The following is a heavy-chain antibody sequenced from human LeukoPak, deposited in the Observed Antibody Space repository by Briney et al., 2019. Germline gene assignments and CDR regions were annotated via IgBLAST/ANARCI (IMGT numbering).Heavy chain of an antibody. CDR1: GFTFSSYE. CDR3: ARRGYYDSSGYYYGSGRVGGMDV. Sequence: GGSLRLSCAASGFTFSSYEMNWDRQAPGKGLEWVSYISSSGSTIYYADSVKGRFTISRDNAKNSLYLQMNSLRAEDTAVYYCARRGYYDSSGYYYGSGRVGGMDVWGQGTTVTVSS. CDR2: ISSSGSTI. V-gene: IGHV3-48*03. D-gene: IGHD3-22*01. J-gene: IGHJ6*02.